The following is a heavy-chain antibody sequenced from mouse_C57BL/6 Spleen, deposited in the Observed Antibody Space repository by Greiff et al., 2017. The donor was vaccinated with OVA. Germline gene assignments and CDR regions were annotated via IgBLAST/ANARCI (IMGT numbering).Heavy chain of an antibody. V-gene: IGHV7-3*01. J-gene: IGHJ1*03. CDR2: IRNKANGYPT. CDR1: GFTFTDYY. D-gene: IGHD1-1*01. CDR3: AGGYYGWYFDV. Sequence: EVQLVESGGGLVQPGGSLSLSCAASGFTFTDYYMSWVRQPPGKALEWFGFIRNKANGYPTEYSASVKGRFTISRDNSQSILYLQMNALRAEDSATYYCAGGYYGWYFDVWGTGTTVTVSS.